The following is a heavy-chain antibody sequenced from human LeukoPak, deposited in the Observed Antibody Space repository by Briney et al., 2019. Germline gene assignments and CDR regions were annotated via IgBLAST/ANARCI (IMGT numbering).Heavy chain of an antibody. CDR3: ARWASSCTSGSCPFYFDF. CDR2: IIPIFALT. Sequence: SVKVSCKASGGTFSRYTINWVRQAPGQGLEWMGRIIPIFALTDFAQKFRGRVTTTADKSTSTAYLEPTSLSPEDTAVYYCARWASSCTSGSCPFYFDFWGQGALVTVSS. V-gene: IGHV1-69*02. J-gene: IGHJ4*02. CDR1: GGTFSRYT. D-gene: IGHD2-15*01.